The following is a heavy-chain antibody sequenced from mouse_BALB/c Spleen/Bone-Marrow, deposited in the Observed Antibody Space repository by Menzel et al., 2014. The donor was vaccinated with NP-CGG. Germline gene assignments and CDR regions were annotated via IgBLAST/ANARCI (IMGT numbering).Heavy chain of an antibody. J-gene: IGHJ4*01. D-gene: IGHD4-1*01. CDR2: INPGSGGT. CDR1: GYAFTNYL. Sequence: VQVLESGAELVRPGTSVKVSCKASGYAFTNYLIEWVKRRPGQGLEWIGVINPGSGGTNYNEKFKAKATLTADKSSSTAYMQLSSLTSDDSAVYFCARCLTGTSAMDYWGEGTTVTVSS. V-gene: IGHV1-54*01. CDR3: ARCLTGTSAMDY.